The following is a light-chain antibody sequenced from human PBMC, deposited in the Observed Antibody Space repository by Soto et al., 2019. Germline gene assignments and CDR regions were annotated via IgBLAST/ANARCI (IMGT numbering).Light chain of an antibody. CDR2: EVS. CDR3: SSYSISTAYL. Sequence: QSALTQPASVSGSPGQSITISCTETSSDVGGYDYVSWYQLHPGKAPKLMIFEVSNRPSGVSYRFSGSKSGNTASLTISGLQVEDEADYFCSSYSISTAYLFGTGTKVTVL. J-gene: IGLJ1*01. CDR1: SSDVGGYDY. V-gene: IGLV2-14*01.